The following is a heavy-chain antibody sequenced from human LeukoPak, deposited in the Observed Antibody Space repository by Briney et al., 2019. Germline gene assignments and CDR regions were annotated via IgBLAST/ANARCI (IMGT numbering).Heavy chain of an antibody. CDR2: MNPNSGNT. Sequence: GASVKVSCKASGGTFSSYAINWVRQATGQGLEWMGWMNPNSGNTGYAQKFQGRVTITRNTSISTAYMELSSLRSEDTAVYYCARAYDSSGSETMNWFDPWGQGTLVTVSS. V-gene: IGHV1-8*03. D-gene: IGHD3-22*01. CDR3: ARAYDSSGSETMNWFDP. J-gene: IGHJ5*02. CDR1: GGTFSSYA.